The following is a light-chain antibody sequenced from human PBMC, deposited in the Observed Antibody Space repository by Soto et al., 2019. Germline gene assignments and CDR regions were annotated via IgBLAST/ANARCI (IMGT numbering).Light chain of an antibody. CDR3: QQYGNYSPYT. J-gene: IGKJ2*01. Sequence: DIQMTQSPATLSASVGDRVTITCRASQTTGHWLAWYQQKPGRAPKLLIYKTSSLESGVPSRFSGSGSGTEFTLTISSLQPDDFATYYCQQYGNYSPYTFGQGTNVEIK. V-gene: IGKV1-5*03. CDR2: KTS. CDR1: QTTGHW.